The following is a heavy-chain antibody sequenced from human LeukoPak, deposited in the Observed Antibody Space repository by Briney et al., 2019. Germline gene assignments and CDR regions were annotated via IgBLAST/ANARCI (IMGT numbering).Heavy chain of an antibody. D-gene: IGHD2-2*02. CDR2: IKQDGSEK. Sequence: SGGSLRLSCVASGFTFTNYWMSWVRQTPGKGLEWVANIKQDGSEKDYVDSMKGRFTISRDNAKNSGYLQMNSLRAEDTAVYYCARIGYKSSTFDYWGQGTLVTVSS. CDR3: ARIGYKSSTFDY. J-gene: IGHJ4*02. V-gene: IGHV3-7*01. CDR1: GFTFTNYW.